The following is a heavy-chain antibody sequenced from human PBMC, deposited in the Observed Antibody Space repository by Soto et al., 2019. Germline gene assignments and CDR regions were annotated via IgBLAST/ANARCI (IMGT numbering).Heavy chain of an antibody. Sequence: QVQLVESGGGVVQPGRSLRLSCAASEFTFSSYGMHLVRQAPGKGLEWVAVIWYDGSNEYYADSVKGRFTISRDNYKNTLYLQMNSLREEDTAVYYCERDGEVGYGMDVWGQGTTVTVSS. D-gene: IGHD3-3*01. CDR3: ERDGEVGYGMDV. CDR2: IWYDGSNE. V-gene: IGHV3-33*01. J-gene: IGHJ6*02. CDR1: EFTFSSYG.